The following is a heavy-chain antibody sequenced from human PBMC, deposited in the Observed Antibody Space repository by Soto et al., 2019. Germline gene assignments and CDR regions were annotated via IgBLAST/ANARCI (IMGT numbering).Heavy chain of an antibody. Sequence: EVQLVESGGGLVQPGGSLRLSCAASGSPFSSYWMHWVRQPPGKGLVWVSRVNSDGSNTGYADSVKGRFTISRDNAKNTLYLQMNSLRAEDTAVYYCASSIPRTRIDYWGQGTLVTVSS. CDR3: ASSIPRTRIDY. V-gene: IGHV3-74*01. CDR1: GSPFSSYW. J-gene: IGHJ4*02. CDR2: VNSDGSNT. D-gene: IGHD2-2*01.